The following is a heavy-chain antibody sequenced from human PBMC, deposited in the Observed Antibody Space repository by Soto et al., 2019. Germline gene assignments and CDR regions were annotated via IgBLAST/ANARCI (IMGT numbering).Heavy chain of an antibody. V-gene: IGHV3-23*01. Sequence: EVQLLESGGGLVQPGGSLRLSCAASGFTFSNFAVSWVRQAPGKGLEWVSTITGSGENTHYADSVRGRFTISRDNSKNTLDLRMNSLRAEDTAVYYCASLPAAYDYIWGSYADTFDIWGQGTMVTVSS. J-gene: IGHJ3*02. CDR1: GFTFSNFA. CDR2: ITGSGENT. D-gene: IGHD3-16*01. CDR3: ASLPAAYDYIWGSYADTFDI.